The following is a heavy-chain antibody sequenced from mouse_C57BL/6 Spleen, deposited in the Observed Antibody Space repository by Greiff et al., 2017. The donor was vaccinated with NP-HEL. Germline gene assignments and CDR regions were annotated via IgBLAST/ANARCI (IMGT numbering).Heavy chain of an antibody. CDR2: IYPGDGDT. Sequence: QVQLQQSGPELVKPGASVKISCKASGYAFSSSWMNWVKQRPGKGLEWIGRIYPGDGDTNYNGKFKGKATLTADKSSSTAYIQLSSLTSEDSAVYFCARLSTTVVDPYYFDYWGQGTTLTVSS. CDR1: GYAFSSSW. V-gene: IGHV1-82*01. CDR3: ARLSTTVVDPYYFDY. D-gene: IGHD1-1*01. J-gene: IGHJ2*01.